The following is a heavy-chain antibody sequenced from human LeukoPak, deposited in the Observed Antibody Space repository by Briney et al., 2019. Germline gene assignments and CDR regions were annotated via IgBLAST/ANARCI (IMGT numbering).Heavy chain of an antibody. CDR1: GFTFSRYSMN. J-gene: IGHJ4*02. Sequence: PGGSLRLSCAASGFTFSRYSMNWVRQTPGKGLEWIGSIYYSGSTYYNPSLKSRVTISVDTSKNQFSLKLSSVTAADTAVYYCASRYYYDSSGFYGHYWGQGTLVTVSS. V-gene: IGHV4-59*05. CDR2: IYYSGST. D-gene: IGHD3-22*01. CDR3: ASRYYYDSSGFYGHY.